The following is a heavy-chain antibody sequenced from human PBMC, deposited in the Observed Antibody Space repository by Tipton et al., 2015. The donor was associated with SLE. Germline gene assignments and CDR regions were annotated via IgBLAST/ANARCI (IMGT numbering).Heavy chain of an antibody. Sequence: SLRLFCAASGFTFSSYWMHWVRQAPGKGLVWVSLINSDGSSTSYADSVKGRFTISRDNAKNTLYLQMNSLRAEDTAVYYCAKGYYYYDSSGYYSYWGQGTLVTVSS. D-gene: IGHD3-22*01. V-gene: IGHV3-74*01. CDR3: AKGYYYYDSSGYYSY. J-gene: IGHJ4*02. CDR1: GFTFSSYW. CDR2: INSDGSST.